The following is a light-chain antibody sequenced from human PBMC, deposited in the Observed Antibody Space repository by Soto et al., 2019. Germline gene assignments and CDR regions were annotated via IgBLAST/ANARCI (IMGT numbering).Light chain of an antibody. Sequence: QSALTQPAAVSGSPGQSITTSCTGTSSDVGSYNLVSWYQQHPGEAPKLIIYEVSKRPSGVSNRFSGSKSGNTASLTISGLQAEDEADYYCCSYVGSTNVVFGGRTKVTVL. CDR3: CSYVGSTNVV. CDR2: EVS. J-gene: IGLJ2*01. CDR1: SSDVGSYNL. V-gene: IGLV2-23*02.